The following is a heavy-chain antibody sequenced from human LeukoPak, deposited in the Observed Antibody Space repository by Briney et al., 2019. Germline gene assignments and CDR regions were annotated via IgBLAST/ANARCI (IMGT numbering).Heavy chain of an antibody. J-gene: IGHJ4*02. CDR1: GFTFSSYA. D-gene: IGHD6-13*01. V-gene: IGHV3-30-3*01. Sequence: GRSLRLSCAASGFTFSSYAMHWVRQAPGKGLEWVAVISYDGSNKYYADSVKGRFTISRDNSKNTLYLQMNSLRAEDTAVYYCARDIAAAGRYFDYWGQGTLVTVSS. CDR3: ARDIAAAGRYFDY. CDR2: ISYDGSNK.